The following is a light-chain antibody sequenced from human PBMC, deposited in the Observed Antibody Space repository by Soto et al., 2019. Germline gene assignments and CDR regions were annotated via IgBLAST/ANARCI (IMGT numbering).Light chain of an antibody. CDR1: SSDVGGYNY. J-gene: IGLJ3*02. CDR3: TSYTSSSTLHVL. V-gene: IGLV2-14*01. CDR2: EVT. Sequence: SALTQPASVSGSPGQSITISCTGTSSDVGGYNYVSWFQQHPGKAPKLLIYEVTNRPSGVSNRFSGSKSGNTASLTISGLQAEDEADYYCTSYTSSSTLHVLFGGGTKVTVL.